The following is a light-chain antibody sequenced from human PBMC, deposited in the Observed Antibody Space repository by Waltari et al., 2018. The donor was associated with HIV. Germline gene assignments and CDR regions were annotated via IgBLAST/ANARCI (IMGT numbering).Light chain of an antibody. Sequence: QSVLTQPPSVSGAPGQRVTISCGGSSSNIGSVYDVHWYQHLPGTAPKLLIYHTTYRSSGVPDRFSGSKSGTSASLAITGLQPEDAADYYCHSYDSSLNAVVFGGGTKLTVL. CDR1: SSNIGSVYD. V-gene: IGLV1-40*01. CDR2: HTT. J-gene: IGLJ2*01. CDR3: HSYDSSLNAVV.